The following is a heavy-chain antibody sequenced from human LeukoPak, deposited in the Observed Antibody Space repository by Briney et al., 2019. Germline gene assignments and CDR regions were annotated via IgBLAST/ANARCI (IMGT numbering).Heavy chain of an antibody. Sequence: SETLSLTCTVSGYSISSGYYWGWIRQPPGKGLEWIGSIYHSGSTYYNPSLKSRVTISVDTSKNQFSLKLSSVTAADTAVYYCARATPPPTHAFDIWGQGTMVTVSS. D-gene: IGHD2-15*01. CDR3: ARATPPPTHAFDI. CDR1: GYSISSGYY. J-gene: IGHJ3*02. CDR2: IYHSGST. V-gene: IGHV4-38-2*02.